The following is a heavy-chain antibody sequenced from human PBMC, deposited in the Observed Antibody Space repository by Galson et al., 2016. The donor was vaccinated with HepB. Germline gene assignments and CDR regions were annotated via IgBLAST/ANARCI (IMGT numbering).Heavy chain of an antibody. CDR2: IIGDGSGA. J-gene: IGHJ4*02. CDR1: GFTFSNYW. V-gene: IGHV3-74*01. D-gene: IGHD4-17*01. CDR3: ARYTVTTAGDH. Sequence: SLRLSCAASGFTFSNYWMHWVRRAPGKGLVWVSRIIGDGSGANYADSVKGRFTISRDNAKNTVYLQMNSLKVEDTATYYCARYTVTTAGDHWGQGTLVTVSS.